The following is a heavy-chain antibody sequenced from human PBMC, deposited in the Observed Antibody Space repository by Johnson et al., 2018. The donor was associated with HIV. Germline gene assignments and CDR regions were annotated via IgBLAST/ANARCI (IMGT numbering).Heavy chain of an antibody. CDR2: INSDGSST. J-gene: IGHJ3*02. Sequence: VQLVESGGGVVQPGGSLRLSCAASGFTFSTNWMHWVRQAPGKGLVWVSRINSDGSSTVYADSVKGRFTISSDNAKNTLYLQMDSLGAEDTALYYCARVQLLADDVFNIWGQGTMVTVSS. D-gene: IGHD3-10*01. V-gene: IGHV3-74*02. CDR1: GFTFSTNW. CDR3: ARVQLLADDVFNI.